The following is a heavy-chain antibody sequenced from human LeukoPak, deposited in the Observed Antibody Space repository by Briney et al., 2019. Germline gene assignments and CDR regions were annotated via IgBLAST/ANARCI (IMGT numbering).Heavy chain of an antibody. CDR1: GFTFSGSA. CDR2: IRSKANSYAT. D-gene: IGHD4-17*01. CDR3: APDGDLIDY. Sequence: GGSLRLSCVASGFTFSGSAMHWVRQASGKGLEWVGRIRSKANSYATEYAASVEGRFTISRDDSKNTAYLQMDSLKIEDTAVYYCAPDGDLIDYWGQGTLVTVSS. V-gene: IGHV3-73*01. J-gene: IGHJ4*02.